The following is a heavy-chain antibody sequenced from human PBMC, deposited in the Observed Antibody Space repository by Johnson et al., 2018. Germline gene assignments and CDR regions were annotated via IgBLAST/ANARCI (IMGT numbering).Heavy chain of an antibody. CDR2: IIPKFDTA. D-gene: IGHD3-22*01. CDR3: ARDLDSSGYYYIYY. CDR1: GGTFKSYA. V-gene: IGHV1-69*01. Sequence: QVQLVQSGAEVKKPGSSVKVSCKATGGTFKSYAITWLRQAPGQGLEWMGGIIPKFDTANYAQKFQGRLTITADESTRTAYMELSSLRSEDTAVYCCARDLDSSGYYYIYYWGQGTLVTVSS. J-gene: IGHJ4*02.